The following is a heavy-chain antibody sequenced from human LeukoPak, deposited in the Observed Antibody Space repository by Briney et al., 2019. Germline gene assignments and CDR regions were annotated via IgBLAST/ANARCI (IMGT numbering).Heavy chain of an antibody. D-gene: IGHD1-14*01. Sequence: GGSLRLSCAASGFTFSKHGMHWVRQAPGKGLEWVAFIQYDGSDIQYTDSVKGRFTISRDNSKNTLYLQMNSLRAEDTAVYYCAPESVVNDAFDIWGQGTMVTVSS. CDR3: APESVVNDAFDI. CDR1: GFTFSKHG. V-gene: IGHV3-30*02. J-gene: IGHJ3*02. CDR2: IQYDGSDI.